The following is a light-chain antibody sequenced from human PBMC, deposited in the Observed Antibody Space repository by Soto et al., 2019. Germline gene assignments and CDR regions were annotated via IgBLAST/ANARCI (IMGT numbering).Light chain of an antibody. Sequence: EIVMTQSPATLSLSPGERASLSCRASQSLSNKLAWYQQKPGQAPRLLIYGASTRATDIPVRFSGSGSGTDFTLTISRLEPEDFAVYYCQQYGRSPPNTFGGGTKVDIK. V-gene: IGKV3-20*01. J-gene: IGKJ4*01. CDR2: GAS. CDR1: QSLSNK. CDR3: QQYGRSPPNT.